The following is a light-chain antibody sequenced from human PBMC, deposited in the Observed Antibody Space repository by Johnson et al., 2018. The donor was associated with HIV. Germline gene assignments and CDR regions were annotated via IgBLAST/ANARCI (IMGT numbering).Light chain of an antibody. Sequence: QSVLTQPPSVSAAPGQKVTISCSGSNSNIGNNYVSWYQQLPETAPKLLIYDNNKRPSGIPDRFSGSKSGTSATLDITGLQTGDEADYYCGTWDSSLSADVFGPGTKVTVL. J-gene: IGLJ1*01. CDR3: GTWDSSLSADV. CDR1: NSNIGNNY. CDR2: DNN. V-gene: IGLV1-51*01.